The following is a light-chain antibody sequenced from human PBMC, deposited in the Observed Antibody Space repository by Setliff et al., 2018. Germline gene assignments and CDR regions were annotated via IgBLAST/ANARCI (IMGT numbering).Light chain of an antibody. V-gene: IGLV1-44*01. CDR1: SSNIGSNT. J-gene: IGLJ1*01. Sequence: QSVLTQPPSASGTPGQRVTTSCSGSSSNIGSNTVNWYQQLPGTAPKLLIYRNNQRPSGVPDRFSGSKSGTSASLAISGLQSEDEADYYCAAWDDSLNGEVFGTGTKVTVL. CDR3: AAWDDSLNGEV. CDR2: RNN.